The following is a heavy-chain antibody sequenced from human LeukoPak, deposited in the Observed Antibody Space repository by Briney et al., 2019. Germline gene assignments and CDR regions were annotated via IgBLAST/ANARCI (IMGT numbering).Heavy chain of an antibody. CDR3: ARDRGIAAAGTPKRRYYYYGMDV. V-gene: IGHV4-59*01. CDR2: IYYSGST. Sequence: PSETLSLTCTVSGGSISSYYWSWIRQPPGKGLEWIGYIYYSGSTNYNPSLKSRVTISVDTSKNQFSLKLSSVTAADTAVYYCARDRGIAAAGTPKRRYYYYGMDVWGQGTTVTVSS. D-gene: IGHD6-13*01. J-gene: IGHJ6*02. CDR1: GGSISSYY.